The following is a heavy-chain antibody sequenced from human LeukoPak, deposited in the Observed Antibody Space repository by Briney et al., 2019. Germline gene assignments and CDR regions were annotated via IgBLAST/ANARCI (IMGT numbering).Heavy chain of an antibody. D-gene: IGHD4-23*01. CDR1: GGSITTYY. Sequence: SETLSLTCTISGGSITTYYWGWIRQPPGKALEWIGYIYYSGSTDSTPSLKNRVAMSVDTSRNQFSLKLTSVTAADTAIYYCAAYGGNSEYFDKWGQGSLVTVSS. CDR3: AAYGGNSEYFDK. J-gene: IGHJ4*01. V-gene: IGHV4-59*03. CDR2: IYYSGST.